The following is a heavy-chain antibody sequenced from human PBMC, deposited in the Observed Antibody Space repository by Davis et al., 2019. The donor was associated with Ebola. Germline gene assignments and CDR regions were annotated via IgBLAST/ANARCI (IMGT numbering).Heavy chain of an antibody. V-gene: IGHV4-34*01. CDR1: GGSFSGYY. CDR3: ARGRVAVLVPAADNYHYYMDV. D-gene: IGHD2-2*01. CDR2: INHSGRT. Sequence: MPSETLSLTCAVYGGSFSGYYWSWIRQPSGKGLEWIGEINHSGRTNYKPSLKSRVTISADTSKNQFSLKLSSVTAADTAMYYCARGRVAVLVPAADNYHYYMDVWGKGTTVTVSS. J-gene: IGHJ6*03.